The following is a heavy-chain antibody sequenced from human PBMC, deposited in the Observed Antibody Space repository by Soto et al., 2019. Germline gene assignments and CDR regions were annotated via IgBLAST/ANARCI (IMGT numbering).Heavy chain of an antibody. D-gene: IGHD2-15*01. CDR1: GGSIRSGGYY. Sequence: SETLSLTCTVSGGSIRSGGYYWSWIRQHPGKGLEWIGYIYYSGSTYYNPSLKSRVTISVDTSKNQFSLKLSSVTAADTAVYYCARFTRARVLPMFDYWGQGTLVTVSS. CDR2: IYYSGST. CDR3: ARFTRARVLPMFDY. J-gene: IGHJ4*02. V-gene: IGHV4-31*03.